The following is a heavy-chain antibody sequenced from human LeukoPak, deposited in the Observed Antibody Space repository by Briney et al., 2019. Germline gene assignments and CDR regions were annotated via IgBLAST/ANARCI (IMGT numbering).Heavy chain of an antibody. CDR3: AKEKDTNYYDSRIFDY. J-gene: IGHJ4*02. CDR1: GFTFSSYE. Sequence: GGSLRLSCAASGFTFSSYEMNWVRQAPGKGLEWVSYISSSGSTIYYVDSVKGRFTISRDNAKNSLYLQMNSLRAEDTALYYCAKEKDTNYYDSRIFDYWGQGTLVTVSS. D-gene: IGHD3-22*01. CDR2: ISSSGSTI. V-gene: IGHV3-48*03.